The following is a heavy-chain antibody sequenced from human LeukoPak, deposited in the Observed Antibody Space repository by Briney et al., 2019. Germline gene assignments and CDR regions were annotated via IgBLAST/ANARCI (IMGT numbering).Heavy chain of an antibody. J-gene: IGHJ4*02. CDR1: GFTFSNYS. CDR2: ISGSSSTI. V-gene: IGHV3-48*01. CDR3: AVGSRSHPVCVY. D-gene: IGHD3-10*01. Sequence: GGSLRLSCAASGFTFSNYSMNWVRQAPGKGLEWISFISGSSSTIYYADSVKDRFTISRDNGKNSLYLQLNSLRVEDTAVYYCAVGSRSHPVCVYWGQGTLVTVSS.